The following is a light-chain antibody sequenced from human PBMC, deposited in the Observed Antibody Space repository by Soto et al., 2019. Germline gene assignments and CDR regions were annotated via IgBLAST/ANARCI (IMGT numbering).Light chain of an antibody. V-gene: IGLV2-14*01. CDR2: EVT. J-gene: IGLJ1*01. CDR1: SSDVGRYNT. CDR3: HPLRVTHPSV. Sequence: SARTQPASVSGSPGQTITICCTGTSSDVGRYNTVSWYQHHPGKAPKLIIYEVTHRPAGISDRFSASKSGNTASLTISGLQAEYEADYCCHPLRVTHPSVFGSGTKVTVL.